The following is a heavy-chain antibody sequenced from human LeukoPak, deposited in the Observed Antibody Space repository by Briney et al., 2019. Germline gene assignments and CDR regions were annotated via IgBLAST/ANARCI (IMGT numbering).Heavy chain of an antibody. D-gene: IGHD3-16*01. CDR3: ARSGGGGGVSDY. V-gene: IGHV1-2*02. CDR1: GYSSTGYY. CDR2: INPNSGDT. J-gene: IGHJ4*02. Sequence: GASVKVSCKASGYSSTGYYMHWVRQAPGQGLEWMGWINPNSGDTNYEQKFQGRVTMTRDTSISTAYMELSSLRSDDTAVYYCARSGGGGGVSDYWGQGTLVTVSS.